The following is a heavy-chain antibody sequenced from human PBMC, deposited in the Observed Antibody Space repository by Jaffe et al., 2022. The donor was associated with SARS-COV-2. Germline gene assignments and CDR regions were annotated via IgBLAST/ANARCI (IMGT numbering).Heavy chain of an antibody. D-gene: IGHD1-1*01. CDR1: GFSFSSYV. CDR3: TKGGTSFRDESDY. CDR2: ISGHGRGT. V-gene: IGHV3-23*04. Sequence: VHLVESGGGLVQPGESLRVSCVASGFSFSSYVMSWVRQAPGKGLEWVSVISGHGRGTYYGDSVKGRFTISRDNSKNTLYLQMDSLRAEDTAVYFCTKGGTSFRDESDYWGQGTLVTVSS. J-gene: IGHJ4*02.